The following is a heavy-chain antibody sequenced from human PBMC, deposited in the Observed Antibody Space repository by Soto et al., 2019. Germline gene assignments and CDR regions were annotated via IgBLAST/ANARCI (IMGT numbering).Heavy chain of an antibody. J-gene: IGHJ4*02. Sequence: PGGSLRLSCAASGFIFSSYAMHWVRQAPGKGLEYVSVISDNGGNTYYADSVKGRFTISRDNSKNTLHLQLNSLRAEDTAVYYCVKDRVAVARMFDQWGQGTMVTVYS. D-gene: IGHD6-19*01. CDR3: VKDRVAVARMFDQ. CDR1: GFIFSSYA. CDR2: ISDNGGNT. V-gene: IGHV3-64D*08.